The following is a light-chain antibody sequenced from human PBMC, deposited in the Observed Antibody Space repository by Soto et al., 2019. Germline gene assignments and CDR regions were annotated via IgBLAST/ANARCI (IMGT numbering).Light chain of an antibody. J-gene: IGKJ5*01. CDR2: GAS. Sequence: EIVLTQSPVTLSLSPGERATLSCRASQSVSSSYLAWYQQKPGQAPRLLIYGASSRATGIPDRFSGSGSGRDFTLTISRLEPEDFAVYYCKQYGSSITFGQGTRLEIK. CDR3: KQYGSSIT. CDR1: QSVSSSY. V-gene: IGKV3-20*01.